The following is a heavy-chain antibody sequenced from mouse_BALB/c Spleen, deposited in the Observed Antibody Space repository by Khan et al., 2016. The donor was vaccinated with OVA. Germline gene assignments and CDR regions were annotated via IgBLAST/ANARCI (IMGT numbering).Heavy chain of an antibody. CDR2: IRFDGSN. J-gene: IGHJ3*01. D-gene: IGHD3-1*01. CDR3: ARGGSSGPAWFTY. Sequence: EVQLQESGPGLVKPSQSLSLTCSVTGYSITSGYFWNWIQQFPGNELEWMGYIRFDGSNNYNPSLSNRISITRDTSMNQFFLKLNSVTPEDTATYDCARGGSSGPAWFTYWGHGTLVTVSA. V-gene: IGHV3-6*02. CDR1: GYSITSGYF.